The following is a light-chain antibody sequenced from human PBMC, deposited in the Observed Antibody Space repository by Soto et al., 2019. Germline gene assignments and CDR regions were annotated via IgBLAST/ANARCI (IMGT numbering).Light chain of an antibody. Sequence: QSALTQPASVSGSPGQSITISCSGISSDNYVSWYQQHPGTAPKLMNAVTSRPSGVSNRFSGSKSGNTASLTISGLQAEDEADYYCSSYTSSTIVVFGGGTKLTVL. J-gene: IGLJ2*01. CDR2: AVT. CDR3: SSYTSSTIVV. V-gene: IGLV2-14*01. CDR1: SSDNY.